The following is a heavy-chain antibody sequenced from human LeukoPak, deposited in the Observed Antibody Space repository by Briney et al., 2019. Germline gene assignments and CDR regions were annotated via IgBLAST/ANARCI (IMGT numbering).Heavy chain of an antibody. CDR2: IYHSGST. CDR1: GGSISSSNW. J-gene: IGHJ4*02. CDR3: ARGSITMVRGVIIPKFDY. D-gene: IGHD3-10*01. Sequence: SETLSLTCAVSGGSISSSNWWSWVRQPPGKGLEWIGEIYHSGSTNYNPSLKSRVTISVDKSKNQFSLKLSSVTAADTAVYYCARGSITMVRGVIIPKFDYWGQATLVTVSS. V-gene: IGHV4-4*02.